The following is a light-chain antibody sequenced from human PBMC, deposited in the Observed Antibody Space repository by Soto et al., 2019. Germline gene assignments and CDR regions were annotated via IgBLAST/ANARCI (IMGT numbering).Light chain of an antibody. V-gene: IGKV1-39*01. J-gene: IGKJ3*01. Sequence: DIQMTQSPSSLSASVGDRVTITCRASQSISSYLNWYQQKPGQAPKLLIYAASSLPSGVPSRFSGSGSGTDFTLTISSLQPEDFATYYCQQSYSTLLFTFGPGTKVDIK. CDR2: AAS. CDR1: QSISSY. CDR3: QQSYSTLLFT.